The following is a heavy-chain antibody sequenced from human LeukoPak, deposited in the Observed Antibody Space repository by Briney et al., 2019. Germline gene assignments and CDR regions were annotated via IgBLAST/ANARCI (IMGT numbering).Heavy chain of an antibody. CDR1: GFTFSSYA. CDR2: ISASGGIT. J-gene: IGHJ6*03. D-gene: IGHD3-3*01. V-gene: IGHV3-23*01. Sequence: ESGGSLRLSCAASGFTFSSYAMSWVRQAPGKGLEWVSAISASGGITYYADSVKGRFAISRDNSKNTLYLQMNSLRAEDTAVYYCAKDGAVLRFLEWLPYDYYYMDVWGKGTTVTVSS. CDR3: AKDGAVLRFLEWLPYDYYYMDV.